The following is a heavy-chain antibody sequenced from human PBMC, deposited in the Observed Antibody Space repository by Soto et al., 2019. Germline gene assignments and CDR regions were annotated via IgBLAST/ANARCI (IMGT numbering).Heavy chain of an antibody. CDR1: GYSFNTYY. V-gene: IGHV5-51*01. CDR2: IYPGDSDI. Sequence: PGESLKISCKASGYSFNTYYIAWVRQLPGKGLEWMGIIYPGDSDITYSPSFEGQVTISADKSISTAYLQWSSLKASDSAMYYCARRRLVVGLPQLDYWGQGTLVTVSS. J-gene: IGHJ4*02. D-gene: IGHD2-8*02. CDR3: ARRRLVVGLPQLDY.